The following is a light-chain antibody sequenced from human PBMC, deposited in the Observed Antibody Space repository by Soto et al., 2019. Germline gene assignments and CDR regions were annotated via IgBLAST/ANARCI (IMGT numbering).Light chain of an antibody. J-gene: IGLJ3*02. CDR3: CSFAGRYIWV. CDR1: SNDVGVYNY. CDR2: DVN. V-gene: IGLV2-11*01. Sequence: QSALTQPRSVSGSPGQSVTISCTGTSNDVGVYNYVSWYQHHPGKAPKLLIYDVNKRPSGVPDRFSGSKSGNTASLTISGLQADDEADYYCCSFAGRYIWVFGGGTKLTVL.